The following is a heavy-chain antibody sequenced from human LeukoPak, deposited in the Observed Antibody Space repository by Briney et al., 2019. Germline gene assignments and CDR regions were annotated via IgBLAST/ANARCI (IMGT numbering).Heavy chain of an antibody. V-gene: IGHV3-21*01. CDR3: ARVSDILTGYYIDY. J-gene: IGHJ4*02. D-gene: IGHD3-9*01. Sequence: PGGSLRLSCAASGFAFSSYSMNWVRQAPGEGLEWVSSISSSSSYIYYADSVKGRFTISRDNAKNSLYLQMNSLRAEDTAVYYCARVSDILTGYYIDYWGQGTLVTVSS. CDR2: ISSSSSYI. CDR1: GFAFSSYS.